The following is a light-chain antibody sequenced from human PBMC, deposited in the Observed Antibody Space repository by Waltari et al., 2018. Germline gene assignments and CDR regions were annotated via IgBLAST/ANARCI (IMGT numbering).Light chain of an antibody. CDR2: RND. Sequence: QSVLTQPPSASGTPGQRVTISCSGTSSNLGNNVVNWYQQVPGTAPKPLIDRNDLRPSGVPDRFSASKAGTSASLAISGLQSEDEAEYYCASWDDSLNGHWVFGGGTKVTVL. V-gene: IGLV1-44*01. J-gene: IGLJ3*02. CDR1: SSNLGNNV. CDR3: ASWDDSLNGHWV.